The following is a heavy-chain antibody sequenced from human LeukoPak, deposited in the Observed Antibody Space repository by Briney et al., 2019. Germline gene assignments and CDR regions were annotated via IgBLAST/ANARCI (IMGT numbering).Heavy chain of an antibody. CDR3: ARGVLEMATSYFDY. CDR1: GYTFTIYG. V-gene: IGHV1-18*01. J-gene: IGHJ4*02. Sequence: EASVKVSCKASGYTFTIYGISWVRRAPGQGLEWMGWISAYNNNTNYAQKVQGRVTMTTDTSTSTAYMELRSLRSDDTAVYYCARGVLEMATSYFDYWGQGTLVTVSS. CDR2: ISAYNNNT. D-gene: IGHD5-24*01.